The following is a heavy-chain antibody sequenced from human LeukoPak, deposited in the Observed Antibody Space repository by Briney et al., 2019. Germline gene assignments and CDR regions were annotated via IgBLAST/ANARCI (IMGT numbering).Heavy chain of an antibody. J-gene: IGHJ5*01. V-gene: IGHV3-23*01. D-gene: IGHD4-23*01. CDR1: GLTFNTYA. CDR2: IDGSGDNT. Sequence: GGSLRLSCAASGLTFNTYAMHWVRQAPGKGLGWVSGIDGSGDNTYYADSVKGRFTVSRDNSKDTLFLQMKSLRAEDTAVYYCAKADSYGGNSQLFDFWGQGTLVTVSS. CDR3: AKADSYGGNSQLFDF.